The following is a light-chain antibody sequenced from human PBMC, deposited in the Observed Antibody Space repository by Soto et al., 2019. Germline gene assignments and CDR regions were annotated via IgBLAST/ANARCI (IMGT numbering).Light chain of an antibody. Sequence: QSVLTQPPSVSGSPGQSVTISCTGTSSDVGNYNRVSWYQQPPGTAPKLLIYEVSNRPSGVPDRFSGSKSGNTASLTISGLQAEDEGDYYCCSYTSSTHYVFGTGTQLTVL. J-gene: IGLJ1*01. CDR1: SSDVGNYNR. V-gene: IGLV2-18*02. CDR3: CSYTSSTHYV. CDR2: EVS.